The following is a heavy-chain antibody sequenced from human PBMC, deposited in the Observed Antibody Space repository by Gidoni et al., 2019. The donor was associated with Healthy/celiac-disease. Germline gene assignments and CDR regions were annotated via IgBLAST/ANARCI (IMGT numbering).Heavy chain of an antibody. CDR1: GFTFDDYT. CDR3: AKGRYYMDV. J-gene: IGHJ6*03. CDR2: ISWDGGST. V-gene: IGHV3-43*01. Sequence: EVQLVASGGVVVQPGGSLRLSCSASGFTFDDYTMHWVRQAPGKGLEWVSLISWDGGSTYYADSVKGRFTIPRDNSKNSLYLQMNSLRTEDTALYYCAKGRYYMDVWGKGTTVTVSS.